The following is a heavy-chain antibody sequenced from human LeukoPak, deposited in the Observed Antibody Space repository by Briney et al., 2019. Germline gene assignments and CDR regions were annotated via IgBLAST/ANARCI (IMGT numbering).Heavy chain of an antibody. CDR1: GFTFSSYA. D-gene: IGHD1-26*01. J-gene: IGHJ4*02. V-gene: IGHV3-23*01. Sequence: PGGSLRLSCAASGFTFSSYAMSWVRQAPGKGLEWVSAISGSGGSTYYADSVKGRFTISRDNSKNTLYLQMNSLRAEDTAVYYCARDLVGPSGSYYSLGYWGQGTLVTVSS. CDR2: ISGSGGST. CDR3: ARDLVGPSGSYYSLGY.